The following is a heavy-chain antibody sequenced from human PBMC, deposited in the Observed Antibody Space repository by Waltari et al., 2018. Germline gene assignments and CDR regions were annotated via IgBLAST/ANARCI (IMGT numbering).Heavy chain of an antibody. V-gene: IGHV4-39*01. CDR2: IYYSGRT. J-gene: IGHJ4*02. D-gene: IGHD4-4*01. Sequence: QLQLQESGPGLVKPSETLSLTCTVSGGSISSSSYYWGWIRQPPGKGLEWIGSIYYSGRTYYNPSLKSRVTISVDTSKNQFSLKLSSVTAADTAVYYCARQVTDGSPSTGDYWGQGTLVTVSS. CDR3: ARQVTDGSPSTGDY. CDR1: GGSISSSSYY.